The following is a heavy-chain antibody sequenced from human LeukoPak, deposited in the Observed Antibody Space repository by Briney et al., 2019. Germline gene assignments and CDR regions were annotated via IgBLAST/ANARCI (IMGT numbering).Heavy chain of an antibody. Sequence: SVKVSCKASGGTFSSYAISWVRQAPGQGLEWMGGIIPIFGTANYAQKFQGRVTITADKSTSTAYMELSSLRSEDTAVYYCASLPWVFTVGSPRARADSWWFDPWGQGTLVTVSS. CDR3: ASLPWVFTVGSPRARADSWWFDP. V-gene: IGHV1-69*06. CDR2: IIPIFGTA. CDR1: GGTFSSYA. D-gene: IGHD3-10*01. J-gene: IGHJ5*02.